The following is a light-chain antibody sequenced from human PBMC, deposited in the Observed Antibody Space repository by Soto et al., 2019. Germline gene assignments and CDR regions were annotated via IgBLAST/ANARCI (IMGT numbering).Light chain of an antibody. CDR2: GAS. V-gene: IGKV3-15*01. Sequence: EIVMAQSPSTLSVSPGDRATLSCRASQSVTSNLAWYQQRPGQAPRLLISGASTRATGIPARFSGSGSGTDFTLTISGLQPEDSATYYCQESRSALWGTCGQGTKVDIK. CDR3: QESRSALWGT. CDR1: QSVTSN. J-gene: IGKJ1*01.